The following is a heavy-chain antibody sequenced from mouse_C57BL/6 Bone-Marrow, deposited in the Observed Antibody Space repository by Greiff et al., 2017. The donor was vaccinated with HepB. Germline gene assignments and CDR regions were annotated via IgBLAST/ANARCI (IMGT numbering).Heavy chain of an antibody. CDR2: IYPRDGST. V-gene: IGHV1-78*01. CDR1: GYTFTDHT. CDR3: ARYYYGTYGYFDV. J-gene: IGHJ1*03. Sequence: VQLQQSDAELVKPGASVKISCKVSGYTFTDHTIHWMKQRPEQGLEWIGYIYPRDGSTKYNEKFKGKATLTADKSASTAYMQLNSLTSEDSAVYFCARYYYGTYGYFDVWGTGTTVTVSS. D-gene: IGHD2-1*01.